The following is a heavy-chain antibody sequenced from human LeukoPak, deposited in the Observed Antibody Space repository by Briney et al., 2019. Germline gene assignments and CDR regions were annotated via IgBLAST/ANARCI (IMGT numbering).Heavy chain of an antibody. V-gene: IGHV4-59*01. Sequence: SETLSLTCTVSGGSISPYYWSWIRQTPGKGLEWIGYIFYSGSTSYNPSLKSRVTISVDTSKNQFSLKLTSVTPADTAVYYCARARVPYAYYFDYWGQGTLVTVSS. CDR1: GGSISPYY. J-gene: IGHJ4*02. CDR2: IFYSGST. CDR3: ARARVPYAYYFDY. D-gene: IGHD2-2*01.